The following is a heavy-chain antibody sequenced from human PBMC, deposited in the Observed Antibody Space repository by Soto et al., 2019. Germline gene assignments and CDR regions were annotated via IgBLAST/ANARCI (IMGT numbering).Heavy chain of an antibody. CDR1: GYTFTGYY. V-gene: IGHV1-2*04. CDR3: ARDRPYYDFWSGPPPRPHYYYYGMDV. Sequence: GASVKVSCKASGYTFTGYYMHWVRQAPGQGLEWMGWINPNSGGTNYAQKFQGWVTMTRDTSTSTAYMELRSLRSDDTAVYYCARDRPYYDFWSGPPPRPHYYYYGMDVWGQGTTVTVSS. D-gene: IGHD3-3*01. CDR2: INPNSGGT. J-gene: IGHJ6*02.